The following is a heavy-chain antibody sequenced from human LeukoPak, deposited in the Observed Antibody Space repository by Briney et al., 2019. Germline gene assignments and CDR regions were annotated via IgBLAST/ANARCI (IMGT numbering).Heavy chain of an antibody. CDR3: ARDSQDCSASTCYFDY. J-gene: IGHJ4*02. CDR1: GFTFDDYA. CDR2: ISWDSRSV. Sequence: PGGSLRLSCAASGFTFDDYAMHWVRQSPGKGLQWVSFISWDSRSVYYADSVEGRFAISRDNNKKSVFLQMNSLTAEDTAFYYCARDSQDCSASTCYFDYWGQGTLVTVSA. D-gene: IGHD2-15*01. V-gene: IGHV3-43D*03.